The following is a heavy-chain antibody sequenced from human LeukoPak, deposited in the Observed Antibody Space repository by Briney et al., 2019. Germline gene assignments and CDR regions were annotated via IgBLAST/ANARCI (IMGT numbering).Heavy chain of an antibody. CDR2: IGTYNGNT. J-gene: IGHJ3*02. CDR3: AKDRVGAPPGDWEYLGASNCFDI. V-gene: IGHV1-18*01. Sequence: GASVKVSGKASGYTFNRYGVNWVRQAPGQGLEWMGWIGTYNGNTNLAQKFKGRVTMTTDTATSTAYMELKSLRLDDTAVYYCAKDRVGAPPGDWEYLGASNCFDIWGQGAMVSVSS. D-gene: IGHD3-16*01. CDR1: GYTFNRYG.